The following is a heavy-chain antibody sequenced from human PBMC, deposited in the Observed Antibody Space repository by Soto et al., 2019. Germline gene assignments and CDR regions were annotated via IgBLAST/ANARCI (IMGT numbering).Heavy chain of an antibody. D-gene: IGHD7-27*01. V-gene: IGHV4-59*08. CDR2: IYYSGGT. CDR3: ARRWGRTFDY. J-gene: IGHJ4*02. CDR1: GGSISSYY. Sequence: SETLSHTCTVSGGSISSYYWIWIRQPPGKGLEWIGYIYYSGGTNYNPSLKSRVTISVDTSKNQFSLKLSSVTAADTAVYYCARRWGRTFDYWGQGTQVTVSS.